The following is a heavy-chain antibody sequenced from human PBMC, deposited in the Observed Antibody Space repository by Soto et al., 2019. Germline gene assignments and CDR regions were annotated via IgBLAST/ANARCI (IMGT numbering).Heavy chain of an antibody. J-gene: IGHJ4*02. Sequence: QVQLVESGGGVVQPGRSLRLSCAASGFTFSSYGMHWVRQAPGKGLEWVAVIWYDGSNKYYADSVKGRFTISRDNSKNTLYLQMNSLRAEDTAEYYCARGYLASRSDYYFDYWGQGTLVTVSS. D-gene: IGHD2-15*01. CDR3: ARGYLASRSDYYFDY. V-gene: IGHV3-33*01. CDR1: GFTFSSYG. CDR2: IWYDGSNK.